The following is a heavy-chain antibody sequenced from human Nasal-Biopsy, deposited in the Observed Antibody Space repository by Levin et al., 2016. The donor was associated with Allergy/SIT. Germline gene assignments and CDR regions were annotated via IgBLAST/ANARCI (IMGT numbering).Heavy chain of an antibody. CDR2: FDTEDGRI. CDR3: VTGLGGPAVLV. CDR1: GYTVNELS. Sequence: ASVKVSCKVSGYTVNELSMHWVRQAPGKGPEWMGGFDTEDGRIIYAQKFQGRVTMTEDMSTDTAYMELSSLRSDDTAMYYCVTGLGGPAVLVWGQGTLVTVSS. V-gene: IGHV1-24*01. J-gene: IGHJ4*02. D-gene: IGHD3-16*01.